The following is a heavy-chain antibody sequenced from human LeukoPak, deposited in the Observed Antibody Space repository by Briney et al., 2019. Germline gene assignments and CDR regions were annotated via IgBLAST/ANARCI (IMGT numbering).Heavy chain of an antibody. CDR1: GFTLSSNY. CDR2: IYSGGST. D-gene: IGHD6-19*01. CDR3: ASLSSGWTNYYYYGMDV. V-gene: IGHV3-53*04. Sequence: GGSLRLSCAASGFTLSSNYMSWVRQAPGKGLEWGSVIYSGGSTYCADSVKGRFTISRHNAKNSLYLQMNSLRAEDTAVYYCASLSSGWTNYYYYGMDVWGQGTTVTVSS. J-gene: IGHJ6*02.